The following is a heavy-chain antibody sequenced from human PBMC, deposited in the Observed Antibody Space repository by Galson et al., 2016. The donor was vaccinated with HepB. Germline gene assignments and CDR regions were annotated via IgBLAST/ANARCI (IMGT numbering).Heavy chain of an antibody. CDR1: GFTVSNNF. CDR3: ARGGNYGYT. CDR2: IYSGGGT. D-gene: IGHD1-26*01. V-gene: IGHV3-53*01. Sequence: SLRLSCAASGFTVSNNFMRWVRQAPGKGLEWVSLIYSGGGTHYVDPVKGRFIIPRDNSKNTLYLQMNSLRVEDTAVDYCARGGNYGYTWGLGTLVTVSS. J-gene: IGHJ4*02.